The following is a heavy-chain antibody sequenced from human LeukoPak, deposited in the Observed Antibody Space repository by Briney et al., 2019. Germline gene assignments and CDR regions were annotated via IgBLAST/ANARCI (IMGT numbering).Heavy chain of an antibody. V-gene: IGHV4-39*01. D-gene: IGHD3-3*01. CDR3: ARRTRDFRGPSPFDY. Sequence: SETLSLICTVSGDSITTSGYYWGWIRRPPGKGLQWIASIDYSGATYYNPSFNSRVAISGDRSKNQFSLKFHSVTAADTAVYYCARRTRDFRGPSPFDYWGQGTLVAVS. CDR1: GDSITTSGYY. CDR2: IDYSGAT. J-gene: IGHJ4*02.